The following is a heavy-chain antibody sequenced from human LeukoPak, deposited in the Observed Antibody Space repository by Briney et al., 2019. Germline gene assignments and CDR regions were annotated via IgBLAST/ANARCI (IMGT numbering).Heavy chain of an antibody. V-gene: IGHV3-30*01. J-gene: IGHJ4*02. CDR1: GFAFSSYA. D-gene: IGHD1-26*01. Sequence: GGSLRLSCAASGFAFSSYAMHWVRQAPGKGLEWVAVISYDGSNKYYADSVKGRFTISRDNSKNTLYLQMNSLRAEDTAVYYCASAVGATLDYWGQGTLVTVSS. CDR2: ISYDGSNK. CDR3: ASAVGATLDY.